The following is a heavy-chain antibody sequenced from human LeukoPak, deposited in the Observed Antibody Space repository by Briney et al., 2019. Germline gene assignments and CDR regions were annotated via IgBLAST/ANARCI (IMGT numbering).Heavy chain of an antibody. CDR2: ISYDGSNK. CDR1: GFTFSSYG. Sequence: GGSLRLSCAASGFTFSSYGMHWVRQAPGKGLEWVAVISYDGSNKYYADSVKGRFTISRDNSKNTLYLQMNSLRAEDTAVYYCAKGENGNFDIWGQGTMVTVSS. V-gene: IGHV3-30*18. J-gene: IGHJ3*02. CDR3: AKGENGNFDI.